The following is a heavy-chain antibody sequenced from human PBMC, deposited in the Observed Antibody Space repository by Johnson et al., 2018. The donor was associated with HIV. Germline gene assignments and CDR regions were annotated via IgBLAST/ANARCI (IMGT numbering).Heavy chain of an antibody. CDR3: AKDPIVLVVYAISAFDI. D-gene: IGHD2-8*02. Sequence: VQLVESGGGLVQRGGSLRLSCAASGFTFNTYVMNWVRQAPGKGLEWVSLIAASGDSTYYADSVKGRFTISRDNSKNTLYLQMNSLRAEDTAVYYCAKDPIVLVVYAISAFDIWGQGTMVTVSS. CDR2: IAASGDST. J-gene: IGHJ3*02. CDR1: GFTFNTYV. V-gene: IGHV3-23*04.